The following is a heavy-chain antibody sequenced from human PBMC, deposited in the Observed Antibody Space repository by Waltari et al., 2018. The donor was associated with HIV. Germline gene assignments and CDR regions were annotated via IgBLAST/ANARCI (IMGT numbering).Heavy chain of an antibody. Sequence: QLQMQESGPELVKPSETLSLTCSVSGDSISDTPFYWGWIRQPPGKGLEWIGSSSYSGTTYSKSSLSSRVIVSVDTPKNQFSLHLRSVTAADTAVYYCVRHWVYGSVPSAIRTFDNWGQGTLVTVSS. D-gene: IGHD3-10*01. V-gene: IGHV4-39*01. CDR2: SSYSGTT. CDR3: VRHWVYGSVPSAIRTFDN. CDR1: GDSISDTPFY. J-gene: IGHJ4*02.